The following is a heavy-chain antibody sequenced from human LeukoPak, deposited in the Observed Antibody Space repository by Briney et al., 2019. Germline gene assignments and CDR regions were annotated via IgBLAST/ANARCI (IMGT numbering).Heavy chain of an antibody. J-gene: IGHJ4*02. Sequence: PSETLSLTCAVYGGSFSGYYWSWIRQPPGKGLEWIGEINHSGSTNYNPSLKSRVTISVDTSKNQFSLKLSSVTAADTAVYYCARDFPYGDYATSYFDYWGQGTLVTVSS. CDR1: GGSFSGYY. CDR3: ARDFPYGDYATSYFDY. V-gene: IGHV4-34*01. D-gene: IGHD4-17*01. CDR2: INHSGST.